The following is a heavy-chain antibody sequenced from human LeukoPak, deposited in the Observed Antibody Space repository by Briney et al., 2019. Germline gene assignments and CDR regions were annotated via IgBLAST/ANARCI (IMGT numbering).Heavy chain of an antibody. J-gene: IGHJ3*02. CDR1: GFTFSSYG. Sequence: PGGSLRLSCAASGFTFSSYGMHWVRQAPGKGLEWVAVIWYDGSNKYYADSVKGRFTISRDNSKNTPYLQMNSLRAEDTAVYYCARDWSAKSPDDAFDIWGQGTMVTVSS. CDR2: IWYDGSNK. CDR3: ARDWSAKSPDDAFDI. D-gene: IGHD1-14*01. V-gene: IGHV3-33*01.